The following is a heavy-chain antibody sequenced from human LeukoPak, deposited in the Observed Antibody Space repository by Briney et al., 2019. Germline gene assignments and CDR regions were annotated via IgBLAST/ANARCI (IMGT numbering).Heavy chain of an antibody. CDR1: GYTFTAYP. CDR2: INPNTGST. CDR3: ARPTNIWPAFHF. J-gene: IGHJ4*02. Sequence: ASVKVSCKASGYTFTAYPMHWVRQAPGQGLEWMGWINPNTGSTNYAQKFQGRVTMTRDTSISTAYMELSSLRSDDTALYYCARPTNIWPAFHFWGQGTLVTVSS. D-gene: IGHD2-2*01. V-gene: IGHV1-2*02.